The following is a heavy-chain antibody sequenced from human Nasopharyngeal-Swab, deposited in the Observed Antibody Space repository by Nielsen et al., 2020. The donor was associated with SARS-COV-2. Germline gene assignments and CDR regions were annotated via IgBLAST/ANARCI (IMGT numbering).Heavy chain of an antibody. CDR3: AKREVIIGYYYYGMDV. Sequence: GESLKISCAASGFTVSSNYMNWVRQAPGKGLEWVSVFYSGGSTYYADSVKGRFAISRDNSKNTLYLQMNSLRAEDTAVYYCAKREVIIGYYYYGMDVWGQGTTVTVSS. CDR2: FYSGGST. CDR1: GFTVSSNY. J-gene: IGHJ6*02. V-gene: IGHV3-53*01. D-gene: IGHD3-10*01.